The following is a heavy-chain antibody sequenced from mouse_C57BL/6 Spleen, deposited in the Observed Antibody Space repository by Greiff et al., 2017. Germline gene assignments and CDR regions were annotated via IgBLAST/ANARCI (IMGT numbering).Heavy chain of an antibody. J-gene: IGHJ3*01. CDR2: IWGVGST. Sequence: VNVVESGPGLVAPSQSLSITCTVSGFSLTSYGVDWVRQSPGKGLEWLGVIWGVGSTNYNSALKSRLSISKDNSKSQVFLKMNSLQTDDTAMYYCASDPHYYGSSYEGFAYWGQGTLVTVSA. CDR3: ASDPHYYGSSYEGFAY. V-gene: IGHV2-6*01. D-gene: IGHD1-1*01. CDR1: GFSLTSYG.